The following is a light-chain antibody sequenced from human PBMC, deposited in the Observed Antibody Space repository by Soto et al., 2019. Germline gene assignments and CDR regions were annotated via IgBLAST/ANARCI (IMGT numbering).Light chain of an antibody. CDR3: NSYTSSSTYV. Sequence: QSALTQPASVSGSPGQSITISCTGTSSDVGGFNYVSCYQQHPGKAPKLMIYDVTNRPSGVSYRCSGSKSGNTASLTISGLQAEDEADYYCNSYTSSSTYVFGTGTKLTVL. CDR1: SSDVGGFNY. J-gene: IGLJ1*01. V-gene: IGLV2-14*03. CDR2: DVT.